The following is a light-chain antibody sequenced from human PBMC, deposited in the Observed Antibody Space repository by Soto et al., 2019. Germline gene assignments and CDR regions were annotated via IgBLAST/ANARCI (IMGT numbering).Light chain of an antibody. CDR2: DAS. Sequence: DIQMTQSPSSLSASVGDRVTITCQASQDIIDYLNWYQQKPGKAPKLLISDASNLETGVPSRFSGSGSGTNFTFTINSLQPEDIETYYCQQFDDFPWTFGQGTKVEIK. J-gene: IGKJ1*01. V-gene: IGKV1-33*01. CDR1: QDIIDY. CDR3: QQFDDFPWT.